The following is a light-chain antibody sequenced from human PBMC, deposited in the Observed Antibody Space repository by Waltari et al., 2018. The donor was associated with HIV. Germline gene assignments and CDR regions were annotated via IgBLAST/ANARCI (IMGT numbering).Light chain of an antibody. V-gene: IGLV1-44*01. CDR3: AAWDDSLNAVV. CDR1: RSNLGSNT. CDR2: SNN. Sequence: QSVLTPPPSASGTPGQRVTISCSGSRSNLGSNTVNWYQQLPGTAPKLLIYSNNQRPSGVPDRFSGSKSGTSASLAISGLQSEDEADYYCAAWDDSLNAVVFGGGTKLTVL. J-gene: IGLJ2*01.